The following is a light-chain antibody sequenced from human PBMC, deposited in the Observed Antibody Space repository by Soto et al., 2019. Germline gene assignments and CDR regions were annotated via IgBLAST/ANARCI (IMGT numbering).Light chain of an antibody. CDR1: QSVSSSY. J-gene: IGKJ2*01. V-gene: IGKV3-20*01. CDR2: GAS. CDR3: QQYGTSPYT. Sequence: EIVLTQSPGTLSLSPGERATLSCRASQSVSSSYLAWYQQKPGQAPRLPIYGASSRASGIPDRVSGSGSGTDLTLTISRLEPDDFAVYYCQQYGTSPYTFGQGTKLEIK.